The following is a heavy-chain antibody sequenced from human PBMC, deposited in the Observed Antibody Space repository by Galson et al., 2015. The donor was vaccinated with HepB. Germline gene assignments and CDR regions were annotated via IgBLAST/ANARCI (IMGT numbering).Heavy chain of an antibody. CDR1: GFTVSSNY. CDR2: IYSGGST. J-gene: IGHJ6*02. CDR3: ASQGPYYDFWNPNWGDV. V-gene: IGHV3-66*02. D-gene: IGHD3-3*01. Sequence: SLRLSCAASGFTVSSNYMSWVRQAPGKGLEWVSVIYSGGSTYYADSVKGRFTISRDNSKNTLYLQMNSLRAEDTAVYYCASQGPYYDFWNPNWGDVWGQGTTVTVSS.